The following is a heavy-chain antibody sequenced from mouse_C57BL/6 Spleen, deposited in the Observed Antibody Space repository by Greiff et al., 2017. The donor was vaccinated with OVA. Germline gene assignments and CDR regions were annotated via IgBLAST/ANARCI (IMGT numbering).Heavy chain of an antibody. Sequence: DVKLQESGPGLVKPSQSLSLTCSVTGYSITSGYYLNWIRQFPGNKLEWMGYISYDGSTNYNPSLKNRISITRDTSKNQFFLELNSVTTEDTATYYCARRGYDGYAWYFDVWGTGTTVTVSS. J-gene: IGHJ1*03. D-gene: IGHD2-3*01. CDR2: ISYDGST. CDR3: ARRGYDGYAWYFDV. V-gene: IGHV3-6*01. CDR1: GYSITSGYY.